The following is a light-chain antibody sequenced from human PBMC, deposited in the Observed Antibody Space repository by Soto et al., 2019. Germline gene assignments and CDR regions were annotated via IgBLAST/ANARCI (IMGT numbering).Light chain of an antibody. CDR2: EDN. V-gene: IGLV6-57*01. CDR1: SGSIASNS. Sequence: NFMLTQPHSVSESPGKTVIISCTRSSGSIASNSVQWYQQRPGSSPTTVIYEDNQRPSGVPDRFSGSIDSSSNSASLTISGPETEDEADYFCQSYDATNQVFGGGTKLTVL. J-gene: IGLJ3*02. CDR3: QSYDATNQV.